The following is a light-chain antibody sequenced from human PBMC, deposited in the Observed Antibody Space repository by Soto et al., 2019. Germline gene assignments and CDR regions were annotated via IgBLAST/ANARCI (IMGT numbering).Light chain of an antibody. J-gene: IGKJ1*01. CDR1: QSVSSSY. CDR3: QQYGSSLWT. V-gene: IGKV3-20*01. Sequence: EIVLTQSPGTLSLSPGERATLSCRASQSVSSSYLAWYQQKPGQAPRLLIYGASSRATGIPDRFSGSGSGTDCTLTTSRLEPEEFAVYYCQQYGSSLWTFGQGTKVEIK. CDR2: GAS.